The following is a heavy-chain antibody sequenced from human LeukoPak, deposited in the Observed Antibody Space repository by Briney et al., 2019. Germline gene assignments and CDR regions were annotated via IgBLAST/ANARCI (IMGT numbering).Heavy chain of an antibody. V-gene: IGHV3-48*01. CDR1: GFTFSSYS. Sequence: PGGSLRLSCAASGFTFSSYSMNWVRQAPGEGLEWVSYISSLSGTIYYADSVKGRFTISRDNAKNSLYLQMDILRAEDTAVYYCAREGYYYYMDVWGKGTTVTISS. CDR3: AREGYYYYMDV. J-gene: IGHJ6*03. CDR2: ISSLSGTI.